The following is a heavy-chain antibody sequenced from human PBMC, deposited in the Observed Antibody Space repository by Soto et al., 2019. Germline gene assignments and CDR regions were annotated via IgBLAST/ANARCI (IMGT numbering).Heavy chain of an antibody. D-gene: IGHD2-15*01. CDR2: INAGNGNT. J-gene: IGHJ6*02. V-gene: IGHV1-3*01. Sequence: QVQLVQSGAEVKKPGASVKVSCKASGYTFTSYAMHWVRQAPGQRLEWMGWINAGNGNTKYSQKFQGRVTITRDTSASTAYMELSSLRSEDTAVYYCARSCSGGSCYRSTYYYGMDGWGQGTTVTVSS. CDR1: GYTFTSYA. CDR3: ARSCSGGSCYRSTYYYGMDG.